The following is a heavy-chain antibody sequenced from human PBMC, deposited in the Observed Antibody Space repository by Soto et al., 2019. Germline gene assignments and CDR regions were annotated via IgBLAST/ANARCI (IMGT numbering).Heavy chain of an antibody. D-gene: IGHD2-15*01. J-gene: IGHJ5*02. CDR2: MNPNSGNT. CDR3: ARARLSCSGGSSRSRNWFDP. CDR1: GYTFTSYD. Sequence: QVQLVQSGAEVKKPGASVKVSCKASGYTFTSYDINWVRQATGQGLEWMGWMNPNSGNTGYAQKFQGRVTMTRNTSISTAYMELSSLRSEDTAVYYCARARLSCSGGSSRSRNWFDPWGQGTLVTVSS. V-gene: IGHV1-8*01.